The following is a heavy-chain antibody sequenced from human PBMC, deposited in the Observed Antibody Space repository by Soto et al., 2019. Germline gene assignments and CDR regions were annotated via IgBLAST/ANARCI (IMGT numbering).Heavy chain of an antibody. V-gene: IGHV3-7*01. CDR2: IKQDGSEK. D-gene: IGHD5-12*01. CDR3: ALTSAFSGYDFDY. CDR1: GFTFSSYW. Sequence: PGGSLRLSCAASGFTFSSYWMSWVRQAPGKGLEWVANIKQDGSEKYYVDSVKGRFTISRDNAKNSLYLQMNSLRAEDTAVYYCALTSAFSGYDFDYWGQGTLLTVSS. J-gene: IGHJ4*02.